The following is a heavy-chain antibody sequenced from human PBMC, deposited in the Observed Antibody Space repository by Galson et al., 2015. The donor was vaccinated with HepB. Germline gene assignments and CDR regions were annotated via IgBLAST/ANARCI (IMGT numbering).Heavy chain of an antibody. V-gene: IGHV1-18*01. CDR2: MNTDNGKP. D-gene: IGHD3-10*01. Sequence: SVKVSCKASGYTFNNYGITWVRQAPGQRPEWMGWMNTDNGKPNYAQSLQGRVTMTRDTSTTTAYMELRNLSSEDTAVYYCARVVGDGGGYGSGSFTTWDYWGQGTLVTVSS. J-gene: IGHJ4*02. CDR1: GYTFNNYG. CDR3: ARVVGDGGGYGSGSFTTWDY.